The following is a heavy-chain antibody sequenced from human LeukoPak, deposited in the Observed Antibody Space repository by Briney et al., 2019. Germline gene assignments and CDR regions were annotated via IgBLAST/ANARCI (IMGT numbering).Heavy chain of an antibody. V-gene: IGHV3-64D*06. CDR1: GFIFTSHV. Sequence: GGSLRLSCSASGFIFTSHVMHWVRQAPGKGLQYVSGISMNVQTTYYAGSVKGRFTISRDSSKNTVYLQMNSLTAEDTAVYYCVREGLERRTNFDYWGQGTLVSVSS. J-gene: IGHJ4*02. D-gene: IGHD1-1*01. CDR3: VREGLERRTNFDY. CDR2: ISMNVQTT.